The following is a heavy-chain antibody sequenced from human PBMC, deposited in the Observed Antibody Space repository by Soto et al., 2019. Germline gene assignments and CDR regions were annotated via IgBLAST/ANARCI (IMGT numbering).Heavy chain of an antibody. CDR1: GGTLSDYA. CDR2: IMPTVDSA. V-gene: IGHV1-69*13. J-gene: IGHJ6*02. Sequence: SVKVSCKASGGTLSDYAVSWVRQARGQGLAWMGGIMPTVDSANYAQKFQGRLTITADESTSKANMELSSLTSDDTAIYYCAVAAVREILTEQSSGMAVWGQGTTVTVSS. CDR3: AVAAVREILTEQSSGMAV. D-gene: IGHD3-10*01.